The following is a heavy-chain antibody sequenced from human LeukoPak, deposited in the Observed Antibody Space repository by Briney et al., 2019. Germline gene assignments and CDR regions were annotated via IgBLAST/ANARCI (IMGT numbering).Heavy chain of an antibody. V-gene: IGHV3-23*01. D-gene: IGHD5-18*01. Sequence: GGSLRLSCAASGFTFSSYAMSWVRQAPGKGLEWVSDISGSGGSTDYADSVKGRFTISRDNSKNTLYLQMNSLRAEDTAVYYCAKDRYNYGSTSSDYWGQGTLVTVSS. J-gene: IGHJ4*02. CDR2: ISGSGGST. CDR3: AKDRYNYGSTSSDY. CDR1: GFTFSSYA.